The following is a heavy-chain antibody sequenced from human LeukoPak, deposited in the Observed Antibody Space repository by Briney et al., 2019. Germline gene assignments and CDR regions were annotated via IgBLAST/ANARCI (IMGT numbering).Heavy chain of an antibody. CDR3: ARDLLTGVGATNY. J-gene: IGHJ4*02. V-gene: IGHV1-2*02. Sequence: GASVKVSCKASGYTFTGYYMHWVRQAPGQGLEWMGWINPNSGGTNYAQKFQGRVTMTRDTSISTAYTELSRLRSDDTAVYYCARDLLTGVGATNYWGQGTLVTVSS. CDR2: INPNSGGT. D-gene: IGHD1-26*01. CDR1: GYTFTGYY.